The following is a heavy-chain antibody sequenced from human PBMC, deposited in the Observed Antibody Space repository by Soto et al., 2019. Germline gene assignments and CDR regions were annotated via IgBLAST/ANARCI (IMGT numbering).Heavy chain of an antibody. V-gene: IGHV1-8*01. CDR2: MNPNSGNT. J-gene: IGHJ6*03. CDR1: GYTFTSYD. CDR3: ARGGYFDWLLHYYYYYMDV. D-gene: IGHD3-9*01. Sequence: ASVKVSCKASGYTFTSYDINWVRQATGQGLEWMRWMNPNSGNTGYSQKFQGRVTMTRNTSISTAYMELSSLRSEDTAVYYCARGGYFDWLLHYYYYYMDVWGKGTTVTVS.